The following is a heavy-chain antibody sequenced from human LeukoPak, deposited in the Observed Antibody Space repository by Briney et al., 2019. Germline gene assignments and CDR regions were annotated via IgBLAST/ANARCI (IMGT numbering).Heavy chain of an antibody. D-gene: IGHD6-6*01. V-gene: IGHV3-9*01. J-gene: IGHJ4*02. CDR1: GFTFDDYA. CDR2: ISWNSGSI. CDR3: AKAPFEYSSSYTPLGYFDY. Sequence: PGGSLRLSCAASGFTFDDYAMHWVRQAPGKGLEWVSGISWNSGSIGYADSVKGRFTISRDNAKNSLYLQMNSLRAEDTALYYCAKAPFEYSSSYTPLGYFDYWGQGTLVTVSS.